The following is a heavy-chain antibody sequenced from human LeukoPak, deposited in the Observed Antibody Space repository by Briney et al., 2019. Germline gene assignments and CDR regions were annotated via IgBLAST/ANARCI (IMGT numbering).Heavy chain of an antibody. D-gene: IGHD3-16*01. J-gene: IGHJ4*02. CDR1: GYTFTGYY. CDR3: AKDRGPEWWGSFDY. V-gene: IGHV1-2*06. Sequence: GASVKVSCKASGYTFTGYYMHWVRQAPGQGLEWMGRINPNSGGTNYAQKFQGRVTMTRDTSISTAYMELSRLRSDDTAVYYCAKDRGPEWWGSFDYWGQGTLVTVSS. CDR2: INPNSGGT.